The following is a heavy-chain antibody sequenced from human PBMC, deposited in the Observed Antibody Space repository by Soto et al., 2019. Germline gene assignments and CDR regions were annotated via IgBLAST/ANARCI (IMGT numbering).Heavy chain of an antibody. Sequence: SVKVSCKASGGTFSSYAISLVRQAPGQGLEWMGGIIPIFGTANYAQKFQGRVTITADESTSTAYMELSSLRSEDTAVYYCARGADSSGYTTPFDYWGQGTLVTVSS. CDR2: IIPIFGTA. J-gene: IGHJ4*02. CDR1: GGTFSSYA. D-gene: IGHD3-22*01. CDR3: ARGADSSGYTTPFDY. V-gene: IGHV1-69*13.